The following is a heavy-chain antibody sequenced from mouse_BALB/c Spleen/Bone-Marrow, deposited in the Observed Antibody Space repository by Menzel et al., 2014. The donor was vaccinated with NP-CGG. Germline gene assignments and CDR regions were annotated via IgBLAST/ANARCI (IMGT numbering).Heavy chain of an antibody. Sequence: EVQVVESGGGLGKPGGSLKPSCAASGFSFNSYGMSWVRQTPEKRREGVATISGGGSYTFYPDSVKGRFTISRDNAKNNLYLQLSSLRSEDTALYYCARHAYYDQTEVSFVYWGQGTLVTVSA. CDR3: ARHAYYDQTEVSFVY. D-gene: IGHD2-4*01. CDR1: GFSFNSYG. J-gene: IGHJ3*01. CDR2: ISGGGSYT. V-gene: IGHV5-9-2*01.